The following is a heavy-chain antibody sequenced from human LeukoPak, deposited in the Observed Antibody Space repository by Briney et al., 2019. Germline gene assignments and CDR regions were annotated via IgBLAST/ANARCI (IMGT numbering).Heavy chain of an antibody. D-gene: IGHD3-10*01. Sequence: SETLSLTCTVSGCSISSYNYYWGWIRQPPGKGLEWIGSIYYSGSTYYNPSLKSRVAISVDTSKNQYSLKLSSVTAADTAVYYCASRRGSFDAFDIWGQGTMVTVSS. CDR1: GCSISSYNYY. CDR2: IYYSGST. J-gene: IGHJ3*02. CDR3: ASRRGSFDAFDI. V-gene: IGHV4-39*01.